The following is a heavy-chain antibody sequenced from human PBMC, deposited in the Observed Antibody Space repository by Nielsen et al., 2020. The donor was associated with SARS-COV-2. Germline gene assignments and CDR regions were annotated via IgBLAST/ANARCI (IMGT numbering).Heavy chain of an antibody. CDR1: GFTFSSYG. Sequence: GESPKISCAASGFTFSSYGMHWVRQAPGKGLEWVAVISYDGSNKYYADSVKGRFTISRDNSKNTLYLQMNSLRAEDTAVYYCAKDPYSSRRYYYYMDVWGKGTTVTVSS. CDR3: AKDPYSSRRYYYYMDV. D-gene: IGHD6-13*01. J-gene: IGHJ6*03. V-gene: IGHV3-30*18. CDR2: ISYDGSNK.